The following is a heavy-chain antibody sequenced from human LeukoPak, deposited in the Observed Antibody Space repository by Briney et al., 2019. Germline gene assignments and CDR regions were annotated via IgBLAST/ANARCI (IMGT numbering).Heavy chain of an antibody. J-gene: IGHJ4*02. V-gene: IGHV4-59*12. CDR2: IYYSGDT. D-gene: IGHD4-11*01. CDR1: GGSMSSYY. Sequence: SETLSLTCTVSGGSMSSYYRSWIRQPPGKGLEWIGYIYYSGDTNYNPSLKSRVTISLDTSKNQFSLKLSSVTAADTAVYYCARDPPAVKSGTYGWGQGTLVTVSS. CDR3: ARDPPAVKSGTYG.